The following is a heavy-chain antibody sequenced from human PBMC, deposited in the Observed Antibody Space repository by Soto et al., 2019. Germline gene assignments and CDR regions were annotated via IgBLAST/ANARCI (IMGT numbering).Heavy chain of an antibody. V-gene: IGHV1-24*01. Sequence: ASVKVSCKVSGYTLTELSMHWVRQAPGKGLAWMGGFDPEDGETIYAQKFQGRVTMTEDTATDTAYMELSSLRSEDTAVYYCATESLTTVTTYFDYWGQGTLVTVSS. D-gene: IGHD4-17*01. CDR2: FDPEDGET. J-gene: IGHJ4*02. CDR1: GYTLTELS. CDR3: ATESLTTVTTYFDY.